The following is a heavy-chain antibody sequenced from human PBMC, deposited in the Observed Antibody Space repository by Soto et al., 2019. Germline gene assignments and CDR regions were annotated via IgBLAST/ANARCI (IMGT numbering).Heavy chain of an antibody. J-gene: IGHJ6*02. CDR2: ISAYNGNT. V-gene: IGHV1-18*01. Sequence: QVQLVQSGAEVKKPGASVKVSCKASGYTFTSYGISWVRQAPGQGLEWMGWISAYNGNTNYALKLQGRVTMTTDTSTSTAYMELRSLRSDDTAVYYCARDSYRRYYYYYGMDVWGQGTTVTVSS. CDR3: ARDSYRRYYYYYGMDV. CDR1: GYTFTSYG.